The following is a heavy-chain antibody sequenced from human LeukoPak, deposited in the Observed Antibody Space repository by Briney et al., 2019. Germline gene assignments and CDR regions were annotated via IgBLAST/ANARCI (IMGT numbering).Heavy chain of an antibody. CDR3: ARQLLWFGELPDY. CDR2: ISSSSSYI. CDR1: GFTFSSYS. J-gene: IGHJ4*02. V-gene: IGHV3-21*01. Sequence: KPGGSLRLSCAASGFTFSSYSMNWVRQAPGKGLEWVSSISSSSSYIYYADSVKGRFTISRDNAKNSLYLQMNSLRAEDTAVYYCARQLLWFGELPDYWGQGTLVTVSS. D-gene: IGHD3-10*01.